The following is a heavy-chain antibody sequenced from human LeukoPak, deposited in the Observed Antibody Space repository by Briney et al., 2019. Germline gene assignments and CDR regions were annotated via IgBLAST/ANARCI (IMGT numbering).Heavy chain of an antibody. Sequence: GGSLRLSCAASGFTFSNYWMSWVRQAPGKGLEWVANIKQDGSEKNYVASVKGRFTISRDNAKNSLYLQMDSLRAEDTAVYYCARDKPGVDYWGQGTLVTVSS. J-gene: IGHJ4*02. CDR3: ARDKPGVDY. D-gene: IGHD2-8*02. CDR1: GFTFSNYW. CDR2: IKQDGSEK. V-gene: IGHV3-7*01.